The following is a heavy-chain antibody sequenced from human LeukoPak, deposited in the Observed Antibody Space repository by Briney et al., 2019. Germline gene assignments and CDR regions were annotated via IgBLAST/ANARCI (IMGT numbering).Heavy chain of an antibody. V-gene: IGHV4-31*03. CDR2: IYYSGST. D-gene: IGHD4-17*01. Sequence: SETLSLTCTVSGGSISSGGYYWSWIRQHPGKGLEWIGYIYYSGSTYYNPSLKSRVTISVDTSKNQFSLKLSSVTAADTAVYYCARLGMTTVTTGAFGIWGQGTMVTVSS. J-gene: IGHJ3*02. CDR1: GGSISSGGYY. CDR3: ARLGMTTVTTGAFGI.